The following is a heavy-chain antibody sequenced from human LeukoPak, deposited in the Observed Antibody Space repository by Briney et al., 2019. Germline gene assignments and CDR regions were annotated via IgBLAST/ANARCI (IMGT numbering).Heavy chain of an antibody. CDR1: GYTFTSYD. CDR3: ARSGYCSGGSCYGWFDP. D-gene: IGHD2-15*01. J-gene: IGHJ5*02. Sequence: ASVKVSCKASGYTFTSYDINWVRQATGQGLEWMGWMNPNSGNTGYAQEFQGRVTMTRNTSISTAYMELSSLRSEDTAVYYCARSGYCSGGSCYGWFDPWGQGTLVTVSS. V-gene: IGHV1-8*01. CDR2: MNPNSGNT.